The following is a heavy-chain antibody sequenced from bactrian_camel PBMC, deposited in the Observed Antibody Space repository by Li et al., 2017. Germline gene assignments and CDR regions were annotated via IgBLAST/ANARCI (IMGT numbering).Heavy chain of an antibody. D-gene: IGHD1*01. J-gene: IGHJ4*01. Sequence: QVQLVESGGGSVQAGESLRLSCVASGYTLPMNMGWFRRLPGQEREGVAAIAGDGRTDYADSVKGRFTISRDGAKNIIELQMHSLKPEDTATYYCAADLVTDEPSLVEREYYYWGQGTQVTVS. CDR3: AADLVTDEPSLVEREYYY. CDR2: IAGDGRT. CDR1: GYTLPMN. V-gene: IGHV3S53*01.